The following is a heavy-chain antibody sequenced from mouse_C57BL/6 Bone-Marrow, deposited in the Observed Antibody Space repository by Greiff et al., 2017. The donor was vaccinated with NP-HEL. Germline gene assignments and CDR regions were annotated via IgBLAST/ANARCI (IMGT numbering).Heavy chain of an antibody. D-gene: IGHD2-4*01. V-gene: IGHV14-4*01. Sequence: EVHLVESGAELVRPGASVKLSCTASGFNIKDDYMPWVKQRPEQGLEWIGWIDPENGDTEYASKFQGKATITADTSSNTAYLQLSSLTSEDTAVYYCTGGFYYDYDYWGQGTTLTVSS. CDR1: GFNIKDDY. J-gene: IGHJ2*01. CDR3: TGGFYYDYDY. CDR2: IDPENGDT.